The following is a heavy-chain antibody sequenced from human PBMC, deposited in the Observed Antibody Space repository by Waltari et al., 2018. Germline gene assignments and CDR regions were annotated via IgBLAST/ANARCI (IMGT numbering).Heavy chain of an antibody. CDR1: GGSISSYY. Sequence: QVQLQESGPGLVKPSETLSLTCTVSGGSISSYYWSWIRQPPGKGLEWIGYIYYSGSTNYNPALKRRVTISVDTSKNQFSLKLSSVTAADTAVYYCARDAGYCSGGSCYPYYFDYWGQGTLVTVSS. V-gene: IGHV4-59*01. J-gene: IGHJ4*02. CDR2: IYYSGST. D-gene: IGHD2-15*01. CDR3: ARDAGYCSGGSCYPYYFDY.